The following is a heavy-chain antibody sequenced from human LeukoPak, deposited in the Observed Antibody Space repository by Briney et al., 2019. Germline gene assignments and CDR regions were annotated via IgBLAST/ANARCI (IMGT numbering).Heavy chain of an antibody. CDR3: ARRAVDIVVVPAAIGFDY. CDR1: GGSISSSSYY. D-gene: IGHD2-2*03. CDR2: IYYSGST. Sequence: SETLSLTCTVSGGSISSSSYYWGWIRQPPGKGLEWIGSIYYSGSTYYNPSLKSRVTISVDTSKNQFSLKLSSVTAADTAVYYCARRAVDIVVVPAAIGFDYWGPGTLVTVSS. V-gene: IGHV4-39*01. J-gene: IGHJ4*02.